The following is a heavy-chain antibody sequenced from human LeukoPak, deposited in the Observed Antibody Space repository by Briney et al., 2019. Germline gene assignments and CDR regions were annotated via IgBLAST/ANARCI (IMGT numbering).Heavy chain of an antibody. J-gene: IGHJ4*02. CDR1: GYTFTGYY. CDR3: ARENRWGYCSGGSCYSTIDY. CDR2: INPNSGGT. V-gene: IGHV1-2*02. Sequence: GASVKVSCKASGYTFTGYYMHWVRQAPGQGLEWMGWINPNSGGTNYAQEFQGRVTMTRDTSISTAYMELSRLRSDDTAVYYCARENRWGYCSGGSCYSTIDYWGQGTLVTVSS. D-gene: IGHD2-15*01.